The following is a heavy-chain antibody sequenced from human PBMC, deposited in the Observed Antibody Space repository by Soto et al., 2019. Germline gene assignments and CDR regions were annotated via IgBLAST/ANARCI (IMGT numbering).Heavy chain of an antibody. V-gene: IGHV6-1*01. J-gene: IGHJ5*01. CDR2: TYYRSKWYY. CDR1: GDSVSSNSAG. D-gene: IGHD2-15*01. CDR3: ASGYQSSGRLCGS. Sequence: SQTLSLTCAITGDSVSSNSAGWSWVRQSPSRGLEWLGRTYYRSKWYYEYAVSVRGRITINPDTSKNQYSLQLNSVTPEDTAVYFCASGYQSSGRLCGSRGQGPRVTVSS.